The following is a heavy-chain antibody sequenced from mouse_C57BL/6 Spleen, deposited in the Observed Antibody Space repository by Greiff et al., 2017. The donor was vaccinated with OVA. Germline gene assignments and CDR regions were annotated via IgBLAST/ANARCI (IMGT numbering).Heavy chain of an antibody. CDR3: TTSHYGSSFAY. J-gene: IGHJ3*01. Sequence: VQLQQSGAELVRPGASVKLSCTASGFNIKDDYMHWVKQRPEQGLEWIGWIDPENGDTEYASKFQGKATITADTSSNTAYLQLSSLTSEDTAVYYCTTSHYGSSFAYWGQGTLVTVSA. V-gene: IGHV14-4*01. CDR1: GFNIKDDY. CDR2: IDPENGDT. D-gene: IGHD1-1*01.